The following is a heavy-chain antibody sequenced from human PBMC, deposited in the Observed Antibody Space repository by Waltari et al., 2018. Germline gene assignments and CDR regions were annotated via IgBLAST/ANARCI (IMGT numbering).Heavy chain of an antibody. CDR2: INAGTGTT. J-gene: IGHJ4*02. V-gene: IGHV1-3*01. Sequence: QVQLVQSGAEVKEPGASVRVSCKASGYPFPTSAIHWVRQAPGQRLEWMGWINAGTGTTNFAQKYQNRPTISTDTSASTAYMDLHSLRSEDTAVYYCARSFQLLYFDFWGQGSLVTVSS. D-gene: IGHD3-10*01. CDR3: ARSFQLLYFDF. CDR1: GYPFPTSA.